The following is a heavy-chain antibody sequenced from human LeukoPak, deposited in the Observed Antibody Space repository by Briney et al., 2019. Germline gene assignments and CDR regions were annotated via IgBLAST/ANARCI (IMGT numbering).Heavy chain of an antibody. CDR2: ISYHGSNK. J-gene: IGHJ4*02. CDR1: GFTFSSYA. V-gene: IGHV3-30-3*01. Sequence: GGSLRLSCAASGFTFSSYAMHWVRQAPGKGLEWVAVISYHGSNKFYADSVKGRFTISRDNSKNTLSLQMNSLRAEDTAVYYCARDSQYQLLYWFDYWGQGTLVTVSS. CDR3: ARDSQYQLLYWFDY. D-gene: IGHD2-2*02.